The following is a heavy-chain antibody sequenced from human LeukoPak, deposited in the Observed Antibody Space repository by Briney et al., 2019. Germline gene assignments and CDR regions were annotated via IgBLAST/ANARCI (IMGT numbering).Heavy chain of an antibody. CDR1: GGSISTYY. V-gene: IGHV4-59*08. CDR2: IYYSGNT. D-gene: IGHD3-3*01. CDR3: ASHSFLEPDY. J-gene: IGHJ4*02. Sequence: SETLSLTCTVSGGSISTYYWSWIRQPPGKGLEWIGFIYYSGNTNYNPSLKSRVTISVDTSKNQFSLNLSSVTAADTAVYYCASHSFLEPDYWGQGTLVTVSS.